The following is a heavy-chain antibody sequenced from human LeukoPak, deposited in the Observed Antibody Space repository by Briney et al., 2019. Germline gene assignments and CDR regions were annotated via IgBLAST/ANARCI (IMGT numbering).Heavy chain of an antibody. Sequence: PSETLSLTCAVYGGSFSGYYWSWIRQPPGKGLEWIGEINHSGSTNYNPSLKSRVTISVDTSKNQFSLKLSSVTAADTAVYYCARDVKGRWELLGSHDYWGQGTLVTVSS. CDR3: ARDVKGRWELLGSHDY. CDR1: GGSFSGYY. V-gene: IGHV4-34*01. J-gene: IGHJ4*02. D-gene: IGHD1-26*01. CDR2: INHSGST.